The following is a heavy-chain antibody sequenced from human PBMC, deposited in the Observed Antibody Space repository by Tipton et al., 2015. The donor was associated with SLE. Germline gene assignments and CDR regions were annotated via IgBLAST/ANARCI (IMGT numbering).Heavy chain of an antibody. V-gene: IGHV3-49*04. D-gene: IGHD4-17*01. Sequence: SLRLSCRGSGFTFGDYAMSWVRQAPGKGLEWVGFIRNEAYGGTAEYAASVRGRFTISRDDSKSIAFLQMNSLKTEDTALYYCTGRHYGDSIAWYFDLWGRGTLVTVSS. CDR1: GFTFGDYA. CDR2: IRNEAYGGTA. J-gene: IGHJ2*01. CDR3: TGRHYGDSIAWYFDL.